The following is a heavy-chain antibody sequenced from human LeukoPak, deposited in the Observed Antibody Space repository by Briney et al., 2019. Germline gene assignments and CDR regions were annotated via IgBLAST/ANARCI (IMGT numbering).Heavy chain of an antibody. Sequence: SETLSLTCAVYGGSFSGYYWSWIRQPLGKGLEWIGEINHSGSTNYNPSLKSRVTISVDTSKNQFSLKLNSVTAADTAVYYCARGSLVYDFWSGYYAMNAFDISGQGTMVSVSS. J-gene: IGHJ3*02. CDR1: GGSFSGYY. CDR2: INHSGST. D-gene: IGHD3-3*01. CDR3: ARGSLVYDFWSGYYAMNAFDI. V-gene: IGHV4-34*01.